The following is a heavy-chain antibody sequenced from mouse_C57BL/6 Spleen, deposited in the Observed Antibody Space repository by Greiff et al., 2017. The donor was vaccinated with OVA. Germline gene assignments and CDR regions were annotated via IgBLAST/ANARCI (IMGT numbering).Heavy chain of an antibody. Sequence: VKLVESGAELVKPGASVKLSCKASGYTFTEYTIHWVKQRSGQGLEWIGWFYPGSGSIKYNEKFKDKATLTADKSSSTVYMELSRLTSEDSAVYFCARHEEYGNYVDYFDYWGQGTTLTVSS. CDR2: FYPGSGSI. J-gene: IGHJ2*01. V-gene: IGHV1-62-2*01. CDR3: ARHEEYGNYVDYFDY. CDR1: GYTFTEYT. D-gene: IGHD2-10*02.